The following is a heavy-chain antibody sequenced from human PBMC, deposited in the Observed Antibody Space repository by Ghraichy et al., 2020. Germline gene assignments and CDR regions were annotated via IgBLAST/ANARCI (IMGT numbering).Heavy chain of an antibody. CDR3: AKNIVVAGKILYYYYGMDV. CDR1: GFPFRSYW. Sequence: GGSLRLSCAASGFPFRSYWMTWVRQAPGKGLEWVASIKQDGTEEKYLDSVKGRFTISRDNPKNSLYLQMNSLRDEDTAVYYCAKNIVVAGKILYYYYGMDVWGQGSTVTVCS. D-gene: IGHD6-19*01. J-gene: IGHJ6*02. CDR2: IKQDGTEE. V-gene: IGHV3-7*01.